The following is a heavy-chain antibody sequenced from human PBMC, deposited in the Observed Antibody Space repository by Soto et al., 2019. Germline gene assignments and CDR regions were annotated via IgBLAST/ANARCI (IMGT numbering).Heavy chain of an antibody. CDR2: INAGNVNT. D-gene: IGHD3-3*01. CDR3: AREGFLEWDYYYYYGMDV. V-gene: IGHV1-3*01. J-gene: IGHJ6*02. CDR1: GYTFTSYA. Sequence: GASVKVSCKASGYTFTSYAMHWVRQAPGQRLEWMGWINAGNVNTKYSQKFQGRVTITRDTSASAAYMELSSLRSEDTAVYYCAREGFLEWDYYYYYGMDVWGQGTTVTVS.